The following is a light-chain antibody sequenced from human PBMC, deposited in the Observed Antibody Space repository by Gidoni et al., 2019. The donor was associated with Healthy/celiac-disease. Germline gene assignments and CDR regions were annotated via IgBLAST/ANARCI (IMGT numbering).Light chain of an antibody. Sequence: DMQMTQSPSSLSASVGDRVTITCRASQGISNYLAWYQQKPGKVPKLLIYAASTLQSGVPSRFSGSGSGTDFTLTISSLQPEDVATYYCQKYNSALEITFGPGTKVDIK. CDR1: QGISNY. J-gene: IGKJ3*01. CDR3: QKYNSALEIT. V-gene: IGKV1-27*01. CDR2: AAS.